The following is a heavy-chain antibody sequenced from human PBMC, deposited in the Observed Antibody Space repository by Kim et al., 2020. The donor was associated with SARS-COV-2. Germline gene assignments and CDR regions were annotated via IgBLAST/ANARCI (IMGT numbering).Heavy chain of an antibody. CDR1: GSTFSSYA. CDR3: ANSYSGSSGGAFDI. D-gene: IGHD1-26*01. CDR2: ISGSGGST. Sequence: GGSLRLSCAASGSTFSSYAMSWVRQAPGKGLEWVSAISGSGGSTYYADSVKGRFNNSRDNSKNTQYLQMNNRRAEDTAVYYCANSYSGSSGGAFDIWGQGTMVTVSS. J-gene: IGHJ3*02. V-gene: IGHV3-23*01.